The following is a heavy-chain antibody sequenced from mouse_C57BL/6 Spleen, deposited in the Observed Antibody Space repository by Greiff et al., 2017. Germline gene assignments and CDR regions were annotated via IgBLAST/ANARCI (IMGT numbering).Heavy chain of an antibody. CDR1: GYTFTDYN. V-gene: IGHV1-18*01. CDR2: INPNNGGT. CDR3: ARSKGYSNYAMDY. J-gene: IGHJ4*01. D-gene: IGHD2-5*01. Sequence: EVQVVESGPELVKPGASVQIPCKASGYTFTDYNMDWVKQSHGKSLEWIGDINPNNGGTIYNQKFKGKATLTVDKSSSTAYMELRSLTSEDTAVYYCARSKGYSNYAMDYWGQGTSVTVSS.